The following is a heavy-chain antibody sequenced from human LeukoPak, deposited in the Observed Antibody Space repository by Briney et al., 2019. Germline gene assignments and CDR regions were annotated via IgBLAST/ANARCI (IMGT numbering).Heavy chain of an antibody. CDR2: MNPNSGNT. Sequence: ASVKVSCKASGYTFSSYDINWERQATGQGLEWIGWMNPNSGNTGYAQKFQGRVTMTRNTSISTAYMELSSLRSEDTAVYYCARGVPAAYYYYGMDVWGQGTTVTVSS. CDR1: GYTFSSYD. J-gene: IGHJ6*02. V-gene: IGHV1-8*02. CDR3: ARGVPAAYYYYGMDV. D-gene: IGHD2-2*01.